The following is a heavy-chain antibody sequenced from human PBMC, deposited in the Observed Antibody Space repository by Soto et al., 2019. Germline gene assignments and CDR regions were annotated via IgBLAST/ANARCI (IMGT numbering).Heavy chain of an antibody. J-gene: IGHJ5*02. CDR3: AASYCSGGSCYSSVPFDP. CDR1: GYTFTSYG. CDR2: ISAYNGNT. D-gene: IGHD2-15*01. Sequence: KKGASVKVSCKASGYTFTSYGISWVRQAPGQGLEWMGWISAYNGNTNYAQKLQGRVTMTTDTSTSTAYMELRSLRSDDTAVYYCAASYCSGGSCYSSVPFDPWGQGTLVTVSS. V-gene: IGHV1-18*01.